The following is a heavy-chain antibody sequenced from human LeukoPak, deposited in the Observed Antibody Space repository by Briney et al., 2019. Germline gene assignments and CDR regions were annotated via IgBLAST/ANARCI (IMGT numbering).Heavy chain of an antibody. CDR3: ANNGGVAVAGSFDN. J-gene: IGHJ4*02. Sequence: GGSLRLSCAASGFTFDSYAMTWVRQAPGKGLEWLSTVTASGAGTYFADSVKGRFTISRDNSKNTLYLQMNSLRAEDTAVYYCANNGGVAVAGSFDNWGQGTLVTVSS. V-gene: IGHV3-23*01. CDR2: VTASGAGT. D-gene: IGHD6-19*01. CDR1: GFTFDSYA.